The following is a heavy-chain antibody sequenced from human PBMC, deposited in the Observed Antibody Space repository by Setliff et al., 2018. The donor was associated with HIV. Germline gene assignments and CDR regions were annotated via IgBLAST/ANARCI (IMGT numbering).Heavy chain of an antibody. Sequence: SVKVSCKASGGTFRRSAVSWVRQAPGRGLEWMGGIIPMFGTTNFAQKFQDRVTITADGSTSTVYMELSSLRSEDTAVYYCATAGEMATIGYYYYYMGVWGEGTTVTVSS. CDR1: GGTFRRSA. D-gene: IGHD3-10*01. CDR2: IIPMFGTT. J-gene: IGHJ6*03. V-gene: IGHV1-69*13. CDR3: ATAGEMATIGYYYYYMGV.